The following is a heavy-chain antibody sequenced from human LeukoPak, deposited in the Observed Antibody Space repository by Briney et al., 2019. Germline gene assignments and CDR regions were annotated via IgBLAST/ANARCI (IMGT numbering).Heavy chain of an antibody. CDR1: GGTFSSYV. CDR3: ARETDLGGYDLFDY. CDR2: IIPIFGIA. Sequence: SVKVSCKASGGTFSSYVISGVRQAPGQGLEWMGRIIPIFGIANYAQKFQGRVTITADKSTSTAYMELSSLRSEDTAVYYCARETDLGGYDLFDYWGQGTLVTVSS. J-gene: IGHJ4*02. D-gene: IGHD5-12*01. V-gene: IGHV1-69*04.